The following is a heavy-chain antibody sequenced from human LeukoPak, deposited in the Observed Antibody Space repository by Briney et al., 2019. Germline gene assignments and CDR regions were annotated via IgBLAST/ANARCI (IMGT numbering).Heavy chain of an antibody. J-gene: IGHJ4*02. CDR3: ARVTEAPYYFDY. CDR1: GFTFSSYS. V-gene: IGHV3-21*01. CDR2: ISSSSSYI. Sequence: KTGGSLRLSCVASGFTFSSYSMDWVRQAPGKGLEWVSSISSSSSYIYYADSVKGRFTISRDNAKNSLYLQMNSLRAEDTAVYYCARVTEAPYYFDYWGQGTLVTVSS.